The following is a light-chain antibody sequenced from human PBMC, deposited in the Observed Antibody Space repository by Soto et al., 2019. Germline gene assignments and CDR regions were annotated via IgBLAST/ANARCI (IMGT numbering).Light chain of an antibody. CDR2: KAS. Sequence: DIQMTQSPSTLSASVGDRVTITCRASQSISSWLAWYQQTPGKAPKLLIYKASSLGSGVPSSFSGSGSGTEFPLTISSLQPDDFATYYCQQYNSYSRTFGQGTRLEIK. CDR1: QSISSW. CDR3: QQYNSYSRT. V-gene: IGKV1-5*03. J-gene: IGKJ5*01.